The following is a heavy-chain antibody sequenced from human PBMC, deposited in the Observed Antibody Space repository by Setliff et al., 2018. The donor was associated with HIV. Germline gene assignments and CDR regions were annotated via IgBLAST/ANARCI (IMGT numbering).Heavy chain of an antibody. CDR3: ARVPGYSSGTSYMDV. Sequence: SSETLSLTCTVSGGSISSSSYYWGWIRQPPGKGLEWIGNIFYSGSTYYSPSLQSRVTISVDTSKNQFSLKLRSVTAADRAVYYCARVPGYSSGTSYMDVWGKGTTVTVSS. CDR1: GGSISSSSYY. V-gene: IGHV4-39*01. CDR2: IFYSGST. J-gene: IGHJ6*03. D-gene: IGHD6-19*01.